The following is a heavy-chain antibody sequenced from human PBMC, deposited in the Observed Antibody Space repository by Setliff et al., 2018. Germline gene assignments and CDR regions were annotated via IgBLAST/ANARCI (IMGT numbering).Heavy chain of an antibody. J-gene: IGHJ3*02. D-gene: IGHD2-2*01. Sequence: SVKVSCKASGGTFRNYGISWVRQAPGQGLDWMGGIIPIFGTANYAQKFQGRVTITTDDSTNTAYMELSSLRSEDTAVYYCAREVLPLVREEAFYIWGQGTMVTVSS. V-gene: IGHV1-69*05. CDR1: GGTFRNYG. CDR2: IIPIFGTA. CDR3: AREVLPLVREEAFYI.